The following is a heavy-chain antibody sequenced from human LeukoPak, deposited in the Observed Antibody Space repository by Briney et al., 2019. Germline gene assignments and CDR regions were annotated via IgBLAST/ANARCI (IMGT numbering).Heavy chain of an antibody. CDR3: ASALRIYYYFDY. D-gene: IGHD1-26*01. Sequence: GGSLRLSCAASGFTFSTYGMSWVRQAPGKGLEWVSAISDSDGNTYYVDSVKGRFTISRDNSKNTLYLQMNSLRAEDTAVYYCASALRIYYYFDYWGQGTLVTVSS. CDR2: ISDSDGNT. CDR1: GFTFSTYG. J-gene: IGHJ4*02. V-gene: IGHV3-23*01.